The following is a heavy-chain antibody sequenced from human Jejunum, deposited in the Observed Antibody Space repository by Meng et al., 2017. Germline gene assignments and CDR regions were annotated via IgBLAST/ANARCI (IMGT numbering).Heavy chain of an antibody. CDR1: GFIFRNYD. D-gene: IGHD3-22*01. CDR2: IGTVGDT. CDR3: ARAYYDGSGRFDF. Sequence: GRLVEAGGGSEQPGGSLRLSCAASGFIFRNYDMHWVRQAPGKGLEWVSAIGTVGDTYYPDSVKGRFTISREDAKNTLYLQMDSLRLEDTAVYYCARAYYDGSGRFDFWGQGTLVTVSS. J-gene: IGHJ4*02. V-gene: IGHV3-13*01.